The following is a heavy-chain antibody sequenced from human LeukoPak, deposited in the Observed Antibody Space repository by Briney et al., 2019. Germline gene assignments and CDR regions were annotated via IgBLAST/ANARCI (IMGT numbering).Heavy chain of an antibody. Sequence: GASVKVSCNASGYTFTSYYMHWVRQAPGQGIEWMGIINPSGGSTSYAQKFQGRVTMTRDMSTSTVYMELSSLRSEDTAVYYCARGPLAGGGWFDPWGQGTLVTVSS. CDR2: INPSGGST. J-gene: IGHJ5*02. D-gene: IGHD2-8*02. CDR3: ARGPLAGGGWFDP. CDR1: GYTFTSYY. V-gene: IGHV1-46*01.